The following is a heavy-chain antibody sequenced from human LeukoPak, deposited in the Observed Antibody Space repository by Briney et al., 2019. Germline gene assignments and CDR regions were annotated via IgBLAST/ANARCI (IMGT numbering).Heavy chain of an antibody. V-gene: IGHV4-4*09. CDR2: IYTSGGT. CDR3: ARLTRLSTSPDRYYLDY. D-gene: IGHD6-6*01. J-gene: IGHJ4*02. CDR1: GDPISSYY. Sequence: SETLSLTCTVSGDPISSYYWSWIRQPPGKGLEWIGYIYTSGGTNYIPSLKGRVTISIDTPKNQFSLKLSSVTAADSAVYYCARLTRLSTSPDRYYLDYWGQGTLVTVSS.